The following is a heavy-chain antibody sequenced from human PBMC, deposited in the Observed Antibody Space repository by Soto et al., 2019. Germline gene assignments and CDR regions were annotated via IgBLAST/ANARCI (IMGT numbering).Heavy chain of an antibody. CDR2: ISAYNGNT. V-gene: IGHV1-18*01. D-gene: IGHD3-3*01. CDR3: ARDAPPYYDFWSGSSGGYYYGMDV. Sequence: ASVKVSCKASGYTFTSYGISWVRQAPGQGLEWMGWISAYNGNTNYAQKLQGRVTMTTDTSTSTAYMELRSLRSDDTAVYYCARDAPPYYDFWSGSSGGYYYGMDVWGQGTTVTV. CDR1: GYTFTSYG. J-gene: IGHJ6*02.